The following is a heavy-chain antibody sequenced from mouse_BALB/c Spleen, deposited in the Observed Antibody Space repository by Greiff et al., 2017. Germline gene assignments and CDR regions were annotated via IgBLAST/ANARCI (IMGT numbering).Heavy chain of an antibody. J-gene: IGHJ3*01. V-gene: IGHV5-9-4*01. CDR2: ISSGGSYT. Sequence: EVMLVESGGGLVKPGGSLKLSCAASGFTFSSYAMSWVRQSPEKRLEWVAEISSGGSYTYYPDTVTGRFTISRDNAKNTLYLEMSSLRSEDTAMYYCARGQLGFAYWGQGTLVTVSA. D-gene: IGHD3-2*01. CDR1: GFTFSSYA. CDR3: ARGQLGFAY.